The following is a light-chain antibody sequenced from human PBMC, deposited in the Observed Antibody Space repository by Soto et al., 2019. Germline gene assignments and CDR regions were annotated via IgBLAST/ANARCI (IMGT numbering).Light chain of an antibody. J-gene: IGKJ2*01. CDR2: DAS. V-gene: IGKV3-15*01. CDR1: QSVSSY. CDR3: LQYSTWPPLYT. Sequence: EIVMTQSPATLSVSLGARVTLSCRASQSVSSYLAWYQQKPGQAPRLLISDASTRATDIPDRFSGSGSGTDFTLTISSLQSTDLAVYYCLQYSTWPPLYTFGQGTKLEIK.